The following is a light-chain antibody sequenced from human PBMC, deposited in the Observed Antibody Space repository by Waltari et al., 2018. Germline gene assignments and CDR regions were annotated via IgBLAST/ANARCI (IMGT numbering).Light chain of an antibody. J-gene: IGLJ3*02. Sequence: QSALTQPASVSGSPGQSITISCTGTRSDIGANNYFSWYRQHPRKSPKLILYPVTTRPSGVSNRFSGSKSGNTASLTISGLQAEDEADYFCSSYTITYTRVFGGGTKLTVL. V-gene: IGLV2-14*01. CDR1: RSDIGANNY. CDR3: SSYTITYTRV. CDR2: PVT.